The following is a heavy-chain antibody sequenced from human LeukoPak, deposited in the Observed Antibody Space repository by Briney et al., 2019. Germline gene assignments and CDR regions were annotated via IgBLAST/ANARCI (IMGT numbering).Heavy chain of an antibody. CDR2: ISSSGSTI. J-gene: IGHJ4*02. CDR1: GFTFSDYY. V-gene: IGHV3-11*01. Sequence: PGGSLRLSCAASGFTFSDYYMSWIRQAPGKGLEWVSYISSSGSTIYYADSVKGRFTISRDNAKNSLYLQMNSLRAEDTTVYYCARDLETAYHYFDYWGQGTLVTVSS. D-gene: IGHD1-1*01. CDR3: ARDLETAYHYFDY.